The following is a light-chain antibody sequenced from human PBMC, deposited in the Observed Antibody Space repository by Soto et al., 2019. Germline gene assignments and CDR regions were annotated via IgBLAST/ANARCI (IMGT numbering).Light chain of an antibody. J-gene: IGKJ1*01. Sequence: EIVFTQSPPTLSLSPGTRATLSCRASQSVSSNLAWYQQKPGQAPRLLVYDVSNRATGIPDRFSGSGSGTDFSLTISSLEPGDLAVYYCQQYGSSPRTFGQGTK. CDR3: QQYGSSPRT. V-gene: IGKV3-20*01. CDR2: DVS. CDR1: QSVSSN.